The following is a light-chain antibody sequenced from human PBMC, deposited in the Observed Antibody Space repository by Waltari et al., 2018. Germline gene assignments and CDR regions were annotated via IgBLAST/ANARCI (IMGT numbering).Light chain of an antibody. CDR1: QSVLDRSNNKDY. J-gene: IGKJ2*01. CDR3: QQYYSTPT. CDR2: WAS. V-gene: IGKV4-1*01. Sequence: DIEMIQSPDSLTVSLGERATINCKSSQSVLDRSNNKDYLAWYQQKPGQSLKLLIFWASSRKSDVPDRFSGSGSGTDFTLTISNLQAEDVAVYYCQQYYSTPTFGPGTKLEI.